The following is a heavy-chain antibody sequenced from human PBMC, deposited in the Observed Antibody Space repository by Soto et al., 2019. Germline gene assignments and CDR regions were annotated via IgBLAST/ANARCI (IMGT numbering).Heavy chain of an antibody. CDR3: ARVREHGYGGTIDY. J-gene: IGHJ4*02. CDR1: GGSISSYY. CDR2: IYTSGST. D-gene: IGHD2-15*01. V-gene: IGHV4-4*07. Sequence: SETLSLTRTVSGGSISSYYWSWIRQPAGKGLEWIGRIYTSGSTNYNPSLKSRVTMSVDTSKNQFSLKLSSVTAADTAVYYCARVREHGYGGTIDYWGQGTLVTVSS.